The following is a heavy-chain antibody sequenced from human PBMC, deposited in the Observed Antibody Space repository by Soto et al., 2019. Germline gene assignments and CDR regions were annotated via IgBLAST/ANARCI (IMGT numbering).Heavy chain of an antibody. Sequence: XDSLKLTCQCSGNRFTSYFISLVRQMPGKGLEWMGRIDPSDSYTNYSPSFQGHVTISADKSISTAYLQWSSLKASDTAMYYCARSADGHYYYGMDVWGQGTTVTVSS. CDR2: IDPSDSYT. J-gene: IGHJ6*02. CDR1: GNRFTSYF. D-gene: IGHD6-13*01. V-gene: IGHV5-10-1*01. CDR3: ARSADGHYYYGMDV.